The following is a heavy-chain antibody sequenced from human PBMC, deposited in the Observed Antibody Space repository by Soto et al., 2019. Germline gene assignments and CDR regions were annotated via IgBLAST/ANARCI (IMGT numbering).Heavy chain of an antibody. J-gene: IGHJ3*02. CDR2: IYSGGST. Sequence: GGSLRLSCAASGFTFSNYGMSWVRQAPGKGLEWVSVIYSGGSTYYADSVKGRFTISRHNSKNTLYLQMNSLRAEDTAVYYCARELRSYAFDIWGQGTMVTVSS. V-gene: IGHV3-53*04. CDR1: GFTFSNYG. CDR3: ARELRSYAFDI. D-gene: IGHD2-15*01.